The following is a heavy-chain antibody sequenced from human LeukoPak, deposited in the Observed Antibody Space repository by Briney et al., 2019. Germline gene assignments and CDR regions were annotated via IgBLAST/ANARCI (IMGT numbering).Heavy chain of an antibody. V-gene: IGHV1-8*03. J-gene: IGHJ4*02. Sequence: ASVKVSCKASGYTFTSYDINWVRQATGQGPEWMGWMNPNSGNTGYAQKFQGRVTITRNTSISTAYMELSSLRSEDTAVYYCARRRYDSSGYPYFDYWGQGTLVTVSS. CDR3: ARRRYDSSGYPYFDY. D-gene: IGHD3-22*01. CDR2: MNPNSGNT. CDR1: GYTFTSYD.